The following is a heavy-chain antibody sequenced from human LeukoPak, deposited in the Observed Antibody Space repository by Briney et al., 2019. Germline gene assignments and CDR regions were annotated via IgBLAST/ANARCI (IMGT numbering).Heavy chain of an antibody. Sequence: GGSLRLSCAASGFTFSSYEMNWVRQAPGKGLEWVSSISSSSSYMSYADSVRGRFTISRDNAKNSLYLQMNSLRAEDTAVYYCASEDYYDSSAYYYRNFQHWGQGTLVTVSS. CDR3: ASEDYYDSSAYYYRNFQH. V-gene: IGHV3-21*01. CDR1: GFTFSSYE. CDR2: ISSSSSYM. J-gene: IGHJ1*01. D-gene: IGHD3-22*01.